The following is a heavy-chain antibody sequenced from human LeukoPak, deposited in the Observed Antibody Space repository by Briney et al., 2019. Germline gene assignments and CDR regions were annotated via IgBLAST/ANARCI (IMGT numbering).Heavy chain of an antibody. CDR3: ARSALSGFDI. D-gene: IGHD3-9*01. Sequence: SETLSLTCIMSGVSINNYYWSWIRQPAGKGPEWIGRFYASGTTYYNPALNSRAAVSMDMSKNHFSLKLTSVTAADTAVYYCARSALSGFDIWGQGTMVTVSS. J-gene: IGHJ3*02. V-gene: IGHV4-4*07. CDR2: FYASGTT. CDR1: GVSINNYY.